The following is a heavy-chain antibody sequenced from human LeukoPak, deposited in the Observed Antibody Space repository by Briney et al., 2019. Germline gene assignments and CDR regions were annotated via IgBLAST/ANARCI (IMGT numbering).Heavy chain of an antibody. J-gene: IGHJ6*03. CDR3: ARDPGIAVAGTSSYMDV. CDR2: IYHSGST. Sequence: SQTLSLTCTVSGGSISSGGYYWSWIRQPPGKGLEWIGYIYHSGSTYYNPSLKSRVTISVDTSKNQFSLKLSSVTAADTAVYYCARDPGIAVAGTSSYMDVWGKGTTVTVSS. V-gene: IGHV4-30-2*01. CDR1: GGSISSGGYY. D-gene: IGHD6-19*01.